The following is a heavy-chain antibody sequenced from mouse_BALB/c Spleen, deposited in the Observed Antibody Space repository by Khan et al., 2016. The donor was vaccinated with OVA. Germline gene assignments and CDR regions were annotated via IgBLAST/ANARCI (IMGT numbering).Heavy chain of an antibody. J-gene: IGHJ2*01. D-gene: IGHD1-2*01. CDR1: GYSIPSGYY. CDR2: IRYDGST. V-gene: IGHV3-6*02. CDR3: ASGLHYYGFYFDC. Sequence: EVQLQESGPGLVKPSQSLPLTCSVTGYSIPSGYYWNWIRQFPGNKLEWMGYIRYDGSTNYNPSLKNRISITRDTSKNQFFLKLNSVTTEDTATYYCASGLHYYGFYFDCWGQGTTLTVSS.